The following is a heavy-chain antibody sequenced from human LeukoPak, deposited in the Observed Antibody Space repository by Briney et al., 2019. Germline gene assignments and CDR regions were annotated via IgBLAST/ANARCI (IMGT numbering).Heavy chain of an antibody. CDR2: IYTGGST. CDR3: ARGHLVGATSWFDP. V-gene: IGHV4-4*09. J-gene: IGHJ5*02. D-gene: IGHD1-26*01. CDR1: GGSIRGYY. Sequence: PSETLSLTCTVSGGSIRGYYWSWIRQPPGKGLEWIGYIYTGGSTNYNPSLKSRVTISVDTSKNQFALKLTSVTAADTAVYYCARGHLVGATSWFDPWGQGTLVTVSS.